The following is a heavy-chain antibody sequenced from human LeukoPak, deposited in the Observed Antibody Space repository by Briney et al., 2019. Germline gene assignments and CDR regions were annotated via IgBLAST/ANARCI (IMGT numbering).Heavy chain of an antibody. V-gene: IGHV3-21*01. D-gene: IGHD6-6*01. CDR3: ARGLLSIAAPPDAFDI. CDR1: GFTFSSYS. CDR2: ISSSSSYI. Sequence: GGSLRLSCAASGFTFSSYSMNWVRQAPGKGLEWVSSISSSSSYIYYADSVKGRFTISRDNAKNSLYLQMNSLRAEDTAVYYCARGLLSIAAPPDAFDIWGQGAMVTVYS. J-gene: IGHJ3*02.